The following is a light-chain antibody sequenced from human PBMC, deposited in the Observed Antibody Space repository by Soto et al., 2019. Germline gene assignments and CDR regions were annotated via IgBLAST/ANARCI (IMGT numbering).Light chain of an antibody. Sequence: QSVLTQPASVSGSPGQSITISCTGTSSDVGSYNLVSWYQQHPGKAPKLMIYEGSKRPSGVSNRFSGSKSGNTASLTISGLQAESEADYYCCSYAGSLRVFGGGTKLTVL. J-gene: IGLJ2*01. CDR1: SSDVGSYNL. V-gene: IGLV2-23*01. CDR2: EGS. CDR3: CSYAGSLRV.